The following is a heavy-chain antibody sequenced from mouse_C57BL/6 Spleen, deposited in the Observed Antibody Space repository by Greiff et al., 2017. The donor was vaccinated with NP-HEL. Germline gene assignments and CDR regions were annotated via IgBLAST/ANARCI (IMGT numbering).Heavy chain of an antibody. V-gene: IGHV1-15*01. Sequence: QVLLQQSGAELVRPGASVTLSCKASGYTFTDYEMHWVKQTPVHGLEWIGAIDPETGGTAYTQKFKGKAILTADKSYSTAYIELRSLTSENSAVYYCTRSGCGSRNYFDYWGKGTTLTVSS. D-gene: IGHD1-1*01. CDR3: TRSGCGSRNYFDY. CDR1: GYTFTDYE. CDR2: IDPETGGT. J-gene: IGHJ2*01.